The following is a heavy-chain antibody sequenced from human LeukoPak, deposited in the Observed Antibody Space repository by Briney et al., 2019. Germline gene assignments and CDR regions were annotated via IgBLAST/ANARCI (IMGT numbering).Heavy chain of an antibody. CDR2: IRGNSDGGTI. J-gene: IGHJ4*02. Sequence: GGSLRLSCATSGFTFSNAWMNWVRQAPGKGLEWVGRIRGNSDGGTIDYAAPVKGRFALSRDDSKNTLYLQMNSLQTEDTAVYYCATASYGGPDYWGQGTLVTVS. V-gene: IGHV3-15*07. CDR1: GFTFSNAW. CDR3: ATASYGGPDY. D-gene: IGHD4-23*01.